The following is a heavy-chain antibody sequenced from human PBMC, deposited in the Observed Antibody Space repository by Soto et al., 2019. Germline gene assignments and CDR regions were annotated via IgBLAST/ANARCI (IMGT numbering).Heavy chain of an antibody. CDR3: ARETGSYNGNDGLMDV. V-gene: IGHV3-21*01. CDR1: GFSFSNFT. CDR2: IDTSGRNMYI. Sequence: EVQLVESGGGLVKPGGSLRLSCAASGFSFSNFTMNWVRQAPGKGLEWVSSIDTSGRNMYIYYADSVTGRFTISRDNDKKSVYLQMNSLRAEDTAVYYCARETGSYNGNDGLMDVWGQGNTVTVSS. J-gene: IGHJ6*02. D-gene: IGHD1-20*01.